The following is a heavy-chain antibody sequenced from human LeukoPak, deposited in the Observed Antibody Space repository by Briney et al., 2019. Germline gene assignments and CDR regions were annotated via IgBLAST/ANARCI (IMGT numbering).Heavy chain of an antibody. Sequence: ASVKVSCKASGYIFTTYGITWVRQAPGQGLEWMGWINPNSGGTNYAQKFQGRVTMTRDTSISTAYMELSRLRSDDTAVYYCARDFSPHSALVVVADNRDYWGQGTLVTVSS. V-gene: IGHV1-2*02. CDR2: INPNSGGT. J-gene: IGHJ4*02. D-gene: IGHD2-15*01. CDR1: GYIFTTYG. CDR3: ARDFSPHSALVVVADNRDY.